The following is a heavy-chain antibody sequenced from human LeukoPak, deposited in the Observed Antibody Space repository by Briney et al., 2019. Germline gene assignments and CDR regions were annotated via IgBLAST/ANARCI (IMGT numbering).Heavy chain of an antibody. CDR2: ISGSGGST. D-gene: IGHD2-2*01. CDR3: AKVLGYCSSTSSYPTYY. CDR1: GFTLSSYA. Sequence: GGSLRLSCAVSGFTLSSYAMSWLRQAPGKGLEWVSAISGSGGSTYYADSVKGRFTISRDNSKNTLYLQMNSLRAEDTAVYYCAKVLGYCSSTSSYPTYYWGQGTLVTVSS. V-gene: IGHV3-23*01. J-gene: IGHJ4*02.